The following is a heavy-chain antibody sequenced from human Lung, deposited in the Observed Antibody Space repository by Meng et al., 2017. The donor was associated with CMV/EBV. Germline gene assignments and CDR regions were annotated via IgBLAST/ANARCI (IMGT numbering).Heavy chain of an antibody. V-gene: IGHV3-23*01. J-gene: IGHJ4*02. Sequence: EVQVLESGGGLVQPGGSLRLSCAASGFNFKNYAMSWVRQAPGKGLEWVSAISTTGADTYYTGSVQGRFTISRDNSGNTLFLQMNSLRVEDTAVYYCARNKEPFDYWGQGALVTVSS. CDR3: ARNKEPFDY. CDR2: ISTTGADT. CDR1: GFNFKNYA. D-gene: IGHD1/OR15-1a*01.